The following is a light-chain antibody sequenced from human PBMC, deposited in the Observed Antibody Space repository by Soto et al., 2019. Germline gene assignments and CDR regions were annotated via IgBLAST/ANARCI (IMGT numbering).Light chain of an antibody. CDR2: DES. CDR3: QQFGTSTLYT. Sequence: ESVLTQSQGTLSVSPGERVTLSCRASQTFGRTYLAWYQQKPGQSPRLLIYDESSRATGIPDRFSGSGSETDFTRTISRVEHEEYAVYNCQQFGTSTLYTFGKGTKVEIK. J-gene: IGKJ2*01. V-gene: IGKV3-20*01. CDR1: QTFGRTY.